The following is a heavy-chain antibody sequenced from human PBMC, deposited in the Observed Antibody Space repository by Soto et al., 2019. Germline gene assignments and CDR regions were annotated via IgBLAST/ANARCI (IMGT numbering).Heavy chain of an antibody. CDR3: ARDTVNTDTPRWFDP. D-gene: IGHD4-17*01. Sequence: QVQLVQSGAEVNKPGASVKVSCKASGYTFTSYGSSWVRQAPGQGLEWMGWISAYNGNTNYAQKLQGRVTMTTDTSTSTAYMELRSLRSDDTAVYYCARDTVNTDTPRWFDPWGQGTLVTVSS. V-gene: IGHV1-18*01. J-gene: IGHJ5*02. CDR2: ISAYNGNT. CDR1: GYTFTSYG.